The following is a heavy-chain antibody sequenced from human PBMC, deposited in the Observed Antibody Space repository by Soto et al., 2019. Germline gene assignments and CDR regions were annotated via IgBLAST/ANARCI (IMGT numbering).Heavy chain of an antibody. CDR3: ARVPGYSSSWYLTAASDAFDI. Sequence: GASVKVSCKASGYTFTSYDINWVRQATGQGLEWMGWMNPNSGNTGYAQKFQGRVTMTRNTSISTAYMELSSLRSEDTAVYYCARVPGYSSSWYLTAASDAFDIWGQGTMVTVSS. D-gene: IGHD6-13*01. J-gene: IGHJ3*02. V-gene: IGHV1-8*01. CDR2: MNPNSGNT. CDR1: GYTFTSYD.